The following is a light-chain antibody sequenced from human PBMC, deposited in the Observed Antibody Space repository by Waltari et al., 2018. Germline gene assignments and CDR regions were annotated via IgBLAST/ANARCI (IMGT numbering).Light chain of an antibody. CDR1: QCIGRY. J-gene: IGKJ1*01. Sequence: EIVLTQSPGTLSLSPGERATLSCRASQCIGRYLAWYQQTPDQVPRLLIYGASSRATGIPDSLSGSGSGTDFSLTISSLEPEDFAVYYCQNHERLPATFGQGTKVEIK. CDR3: QNHERLPAT. CDR2: GAS. V-gene: IGKV3-20*01.